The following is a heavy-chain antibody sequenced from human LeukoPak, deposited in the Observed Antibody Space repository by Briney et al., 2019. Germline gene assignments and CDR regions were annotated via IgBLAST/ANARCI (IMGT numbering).Heavy chain of an antibody. V-gene: IGHV4-31*03. CDR1: GGSISSGGYY. CDR2: IYYSGST. Sequence: SQTLSLTCTVSGGSISSGGYYWSWIRQHPGKGLEWIGYIYYSGSTYYNPSLKSRVTIPVDTSKNQFSLKLSSVTAADTAVYYCVRDIIAARPRSGFDPWGQGTLVTVSS. D-gene: IGHD6-6*01. CDR3: VRDIIAARPRSGFDP. J-gene: IGHJ5*02.